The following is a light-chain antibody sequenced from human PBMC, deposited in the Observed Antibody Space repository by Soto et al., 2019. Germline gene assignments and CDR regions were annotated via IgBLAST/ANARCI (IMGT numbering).Light chain of an antibody. V-gene: IGKV3-15*01. CDR1: QDVSLN. Sequence: VVMTQSPATLSVSPGERATLSCRASQDVSLNLAWYQQKPGQAPMLLIYSVSTRATGIPARFSGSGSGTEFTLTISSLQSEDFAVYFCQQYNSWPPYTFGQGTKLEIK. CDR3: QQYNSWPPYT. J-gene: IGKJ2*01. CDR2: SVS.